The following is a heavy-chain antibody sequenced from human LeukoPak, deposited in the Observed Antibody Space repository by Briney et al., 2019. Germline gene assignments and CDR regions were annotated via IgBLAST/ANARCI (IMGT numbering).Heavy chain of an antibody. CDR3: ARFSMGGYNYGMDV. V-gene: IGHV3-48*03. CDR2: ISGSGNTI. Sequence: GGSLRLSCAASGFTFSSYEMNWVRQAPGKGLEWVSYISGSGNTIYYANSVKGRFTISRDNAKNSLYLQMNSLRAEDTAVYYCARFSMGGYNYGMDVWGQGTTVTVSS. J-gene: IGHJ6*02. D-gene: IGHD2-15*01. CDR1: GFTFSSYE.